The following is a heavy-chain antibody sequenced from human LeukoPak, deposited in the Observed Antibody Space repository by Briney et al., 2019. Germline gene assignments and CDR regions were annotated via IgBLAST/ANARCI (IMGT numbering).Heavy chain of an antibody. J-gene: IGHJ4*02. CDR1: GFIFRNYG. CDR3: AKDQPADGSNSI. Sequence: GGSLRLSCAASGFIFRNYGMSWVRQAPGKGLEWVSTIHGRNYYADSVKGRFTISRDDSRSTLYLQMDNLRADDTAVYYCAKDQPADGSNSIWGQGTLVTVSS. V-gene: IGHV3-23*01. D-gene: IGHD5-24*01. CDR2: IHGRN.